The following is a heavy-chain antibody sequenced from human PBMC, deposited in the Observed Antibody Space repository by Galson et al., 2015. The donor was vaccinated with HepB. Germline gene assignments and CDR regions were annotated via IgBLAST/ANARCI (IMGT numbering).Heavy chain of an antibody. CDR3: ASGYSSSWHPLNYYFDY. J-gene: IGHJ4*02. V-gene: IGHV4-39*01. Sequence: ETLSLTCTVSGGSISSSSYYWGWIRQPPGKGLEWIGSVYYSGSAYYTPSLASRVTISVDTSKNQFSLQLSSLTAADTAVYYCASGYSSSWHPLNYYFDYWGQGTLVPVSS. CDR2: VYYSGSA. CDR1: GGSISSSSYY. D-gene: IGHD6-13*01.